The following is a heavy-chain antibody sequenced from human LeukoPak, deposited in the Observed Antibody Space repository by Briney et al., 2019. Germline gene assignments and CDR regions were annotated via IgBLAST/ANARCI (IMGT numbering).Heavy chain of an antibody. Sequence: GGSLRLSCAASGVTVSSSYMSWIRQAPGKGLELVPVIYNGGSTYYADSVKGRFTISRDNSKNTLYLQMNILRAEDTAVYYCARGEDGYNSYYFDYWGQGTLVTVSS. CDR1: GVTVSSSY. V-gene: IGHV3-53*01. CDR3: ARGEDGYNSYYFDY. J-gene: IGHJ4*02. CDR2: IYNGGST. D-gene: IGHD5-24*01.